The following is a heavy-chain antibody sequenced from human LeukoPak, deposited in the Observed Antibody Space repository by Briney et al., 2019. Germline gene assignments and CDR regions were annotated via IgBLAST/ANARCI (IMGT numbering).Heavy chain of an antibody. D-gene: IGHD2-8*01. J-gene: IGHJ4*02. Sequence: GGSLRLSCSFSGFIATSNYMAWVRQSPGKGLQWISFIYGGGNTLYADSVRDRFSISRDNSKSTLYLQMSSLRVEDTAVYYCATGGRSGMAFDFWGQGTLSPSPQ. V-gene: IGHV3-53*01. CDR1: GFIATSNY. CDR2: IYGGGNT. CDR3: ATGGRSGMAFDF.